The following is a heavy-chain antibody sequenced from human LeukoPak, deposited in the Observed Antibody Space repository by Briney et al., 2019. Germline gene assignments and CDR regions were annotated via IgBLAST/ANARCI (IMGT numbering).Heavy chain of an antibody. CDR3: ARDPLRYLRVGHYDY. CDR1: GFTFSNSA. Sequence: GGSLRLSCAASGFTFSNSAMNWVRQVPGKGLEWVSSIDYDSSHVYYAASVRGRFTISRDNARNSVYLQMNSLRVEDTAVYYCARDPLRYLRVGHYDYWGQGTLVAVSS. V-gene: IGHV3-21*01. CDR2: IDYDSSHV. D-gene: IGHD3-9*01. J-gene: IGHJ4*02.